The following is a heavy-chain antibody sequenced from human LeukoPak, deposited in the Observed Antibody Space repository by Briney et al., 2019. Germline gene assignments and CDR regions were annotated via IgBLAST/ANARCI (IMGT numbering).Heavy chain of an antibody. CDR2: ISGDGVSS. CDR1: GLPIADFA. CDR3: AKESGKFDY. V-gene: IGHV3-43*02. Sequence: GGSLRLSCVASGLPIADFAMHWVRQAPGKGLEWVSLISGDGVSSFYADSVKGRFSISRDNSKNSLYLEMNSLRTEDAAMYYCAKESGKFDYWGQGTLVAVSS. J-gene: IGHJ4*02.